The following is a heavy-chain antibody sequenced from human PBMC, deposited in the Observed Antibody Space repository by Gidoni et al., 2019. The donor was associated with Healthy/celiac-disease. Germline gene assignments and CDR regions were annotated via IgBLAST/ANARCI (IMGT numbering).Heavy chain of an antibody. Sequence: QVQLVQSGAEVKKPGSSVKVSCKASGGTFSSYAISWVRQAPGQGLEWMGGIIPIFGTANYAQKFQGRVTITADESTSTAYMELSSLRSEDTAVYYCARTTLPPDYVWGSYRFAFDIWGQGTMVTVFS. CDR3: ARTTLPPDYVWGSYRFAFDI. D-gene: IGHD3-16*02. CDR1: GGTFSSYA. CDR2: IIPIFGTA. V-gene: IGHV1-69*01. J-gene: IGHJ3*02.